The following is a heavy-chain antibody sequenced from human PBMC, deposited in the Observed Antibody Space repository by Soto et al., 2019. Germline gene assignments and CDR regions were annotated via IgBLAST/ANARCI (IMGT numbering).Heavy chain of an antibody. J-gene: IGHJ4*02. D-gene: IGHD1-26*01. V-gene: IGHV4-39*01. CDR1: GGSISSSDYY. Sequence: QLQLQESGPGLVKPSETLSLTCTVSGGSISSSDYYWGWIRQPPGKGLEWIGTINYSGDTYYNPSLKSRVTMSVDTSRNQFSLKVNSVTAADTAVYYCARRLSGSYSDYWGQGILVTVSS. CDR2: INYSGDT. CDR3: ARRLSGSYSDY.